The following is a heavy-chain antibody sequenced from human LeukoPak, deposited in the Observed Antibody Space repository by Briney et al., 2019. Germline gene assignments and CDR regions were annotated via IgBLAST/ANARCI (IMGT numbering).Heavy chain of an antibody. J-gene: IGHJ2*01. Sequence: PSETLSLTCAVYGGSFSGYYWSWIRQPPGKGLEWIGEINHSGSTNYNPSLKSRVTISVDTSKNQFSLKLSSVTAADTAVYYCARLEYCSSTSCYSWTRPYRPYWYFDLWGRGTLVTVSS. CDR2: INHSGST. D-gene: IGHD2-2*02. V-gene: IGHV4-34*01. CDR3: ARLEYCSSTSCYSWTRPYRPYWYFDL. CDR1: GGSFSGYY.